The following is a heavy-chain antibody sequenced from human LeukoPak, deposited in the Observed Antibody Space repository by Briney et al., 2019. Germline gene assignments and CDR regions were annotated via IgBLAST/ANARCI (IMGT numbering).Heavy chain of an antibody. CDR1: GFTFSSYG. CDR2: ISYDGSNK. Sequence: GRSLRLSCAASGFTFSSYGMHWVRQAPGKGLEWVAVISYDGSNKYYADYVKGRFTISRDNSKNTLYLQMNSLRAEGTAVYYCATYCSSTSCLDYWGQGTLVTVSS. CDR3: ATYCSSTSCLDY. D-gene: IGHD2-2*01. V-gene: IGHV3-30*03. J-gene: IGHJ4*02.